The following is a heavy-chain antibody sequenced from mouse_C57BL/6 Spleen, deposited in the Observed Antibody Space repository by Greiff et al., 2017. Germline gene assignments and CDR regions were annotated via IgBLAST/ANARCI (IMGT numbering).Heavy chain of an antibody. CDR1: GYTFTTYP. D-gene: IGHD2-4*01. V-gene: IGHV1-47*01. Sequence: QVHVKQSGAELVKPGASVKMSCKASGYTFTTYPIEWMKQNHGKSLEWIGNFHPYNDDTKYNEKFKGKATLTVEKSSSTVYLELSRLTSDDSAVYYCARALYYDYDEYYFDYWGQGTTLTVSS. J-gene: IGHJ2*01. CDR2: FHPYNDDT. CDR3: ARALYYDYDEYYFDY.